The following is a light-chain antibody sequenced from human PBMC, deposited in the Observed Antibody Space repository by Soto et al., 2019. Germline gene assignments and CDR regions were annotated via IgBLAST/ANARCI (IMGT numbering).Light chain of an antibody. CDR3: QQYGSSPRT. V-gene: IGKV3-20*01. J-gene: IGKJ1*01. Sequence: DIVLTQSPGTLSLSPGERATLSCRASQSVGSIYLAWYQQKPGQAPRLLIHGASNRASGIPDRFSGSGSGTDFTLTISRLEPEDFAAYYCQQYGSSPRTFGQGTKVEIK. CDR2: GAS. CDR1: QSVGSIY.